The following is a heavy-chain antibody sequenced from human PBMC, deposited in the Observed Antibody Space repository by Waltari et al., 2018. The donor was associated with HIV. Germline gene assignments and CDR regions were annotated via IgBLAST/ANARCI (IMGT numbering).Heavy chain of an antibody. CDR3: AKNGATLTPSSYYYYYGMDV. V-gene: IGHV3-30*02. Sequence: QVQLVESGGGVVQPGGSLRLSCGASGFTFSGYFMHWVRTAPGKGLEWVTYIRSDGSSKNYAASVKGRFTISRDNSKNTVYLQMNSLRPEDTAVYFCAKNGATLTPSSYYYYYGMDVWGQGTTVTVSS. CDR1: GFTFSGYF. D-gene: IGHD1-20*01. J-gene: IGHJ6*02. CDR2: IRSDGSSK.